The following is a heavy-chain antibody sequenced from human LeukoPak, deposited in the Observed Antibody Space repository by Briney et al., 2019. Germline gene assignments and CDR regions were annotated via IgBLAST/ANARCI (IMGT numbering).Heavy chain of an antibody. V-gene: IGHV1-8*01. CDR3: TKGPGGTGSYAAY. CDR1: GYTFTSDD. J-gene: IGHJ4*02. D-gene: IGHD3-16*01. CDR2: MNPDSGNT. Sequence: GASVKVSRKASGYTFTSDDINWVRQATGQGLEWMGWMNPDSGNTGYVQKFQGRVTMTRDTSISTAYMELSGLRSEDTAVYYCTKGPGGTGSYAAYWGQGTLVTVSS.